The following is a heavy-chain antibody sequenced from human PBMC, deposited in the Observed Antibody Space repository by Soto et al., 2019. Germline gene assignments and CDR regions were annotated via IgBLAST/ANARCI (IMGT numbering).Heavy chain of an antibody. CDR1: GFTFNTYS. D-gene: IGHD4-17*01. V-gene: IGHV3-33*01. J-gene: IGHJ4*02. Sequence: GGSLRLSCEASGFTFNTYSMHWVRQPPGKGLEWLAAIWYDGTQKYYADSVKGRLIISRDNSKKTLYLEMNSLRAEDTAVYYCARAGGTTVTGLWHFDSWGQGTLVTVSS. CDR2: IWYDGTQK. CDR3: ARAGGTTVTGLWHFDS.